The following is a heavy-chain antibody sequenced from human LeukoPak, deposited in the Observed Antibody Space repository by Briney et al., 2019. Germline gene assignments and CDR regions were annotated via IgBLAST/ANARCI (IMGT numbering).Heavy chain of an antibody. J-gene: IGHJ4*02. CDR1: GFTFSTYS. V-gene: IGHV3-48*01. Sequence: QSGGSLRLSCAASGFTFSTYSMNWVRQAPGRGLVWVSYISSSSSSTMYYADSVKGRCTISRDNAKNSLSLQMYSLRAEDTAVYYCARLQGSGSISSFDYWGQGTLVTVSS. CDR3: ARLQGSGSISSFDY. D-gene: IGHD3-10*01. CDR2: ISSSSSSTM.